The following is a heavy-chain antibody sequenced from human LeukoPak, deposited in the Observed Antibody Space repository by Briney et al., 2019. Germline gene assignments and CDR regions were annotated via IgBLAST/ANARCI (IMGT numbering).Heavy chain of an antibody. J-gene: IGHJ4*02. V-gene: IGHV3-48*03. D-gene: IGHD5-18*01. CDR2: ISSSGSTI. Sequence: GGSLRLSCAASGFTFSSYEMNWVRQAPGKGLEWVSYISSSGSTIYYADSVKGRFTISRDNAKNSLYLQMNSLRAEDTAVYYCARDGSYVDTAMVPGFDYWGQGTLVTVSS. CDR1: GFTFSSYE. CDR3: ARDGSYVDTAMVPGFDY.